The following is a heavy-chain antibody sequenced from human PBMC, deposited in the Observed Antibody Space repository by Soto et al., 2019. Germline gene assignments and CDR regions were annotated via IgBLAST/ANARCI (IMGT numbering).Heavy chain of an antibody. D-gene: IGHD1-26*01. CDR2: IGGGGADT. CDR3: AKDAVPYNGKWDWFDP. CDR1: RFTFSDYA. V-gene: IGHV3-23*01. J-gene: IGHJ5*02. Sequence: DEPLLESGGGLVQPGGSLTLSCAASRFTFSDYAMSWVRQAPGKGLEWVSAIGGGGADTYYADSVKGRFTISRDNAKNTLYLQMNSLRDEDTAVYYCAKDAVPYNGKWDWFDPWGQGTLVTVSS.